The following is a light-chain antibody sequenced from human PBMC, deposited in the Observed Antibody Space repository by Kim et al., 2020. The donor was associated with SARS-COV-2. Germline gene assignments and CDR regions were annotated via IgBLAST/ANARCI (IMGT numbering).Light chain of an antibody. V-gene: IGKV3-20*01. CDR2: DAS. CDR3: QQHGSAPWT. CDR1: QSVSNNA. J-gene: IGKJ1*01. Sequence: SPGERATHAGRASQSVSNNALAWYQQKPGQAPRLLIYDASRRATGIADRFSGSGSGTDFTLTISRLEPEDFAVYHCQQHGSAPWTFGQGTKVDIK.